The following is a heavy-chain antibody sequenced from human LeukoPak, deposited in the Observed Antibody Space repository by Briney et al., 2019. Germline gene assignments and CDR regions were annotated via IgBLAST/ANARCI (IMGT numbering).Heavy chain of an antibody. Sequence: PSETLSLTCTVSGGSISSYYWSWIRQPPGKGLEWIGYIYYSGSTNYNPSLKSRVTISVDTSKNQFSLKLSSVTAADTAVYYCARVYDFWSGYCTFDYWGQGTLVTVSS. CDR3: ARVYDFWSGYCTFDY. D-gene: IGHD3-3*01. V-gene: IGHV4-59*01. CDR1: GGSISSYY. CDR2: IYYSGST. J-gene: IGHJ4*02.